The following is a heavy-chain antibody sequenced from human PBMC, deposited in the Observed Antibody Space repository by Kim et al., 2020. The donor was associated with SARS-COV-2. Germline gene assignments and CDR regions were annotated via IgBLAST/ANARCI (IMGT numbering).Heavy chain of an antibody. CDR3: ARDIVRYYYDSSGYYSPSVYLDY. D-gene: IGHD3-22*01. CDR1: GGSVSSGSYY. V-gene: IGHV4-61*01. CDR2: IYYSGST. Sequence: SETLSLTCTVSGGSVSSGSYYWSWIRQPPGKGLEWIGYIYYSGSTNYNPSLKSRVTISVDTSKNQFSLKLSSVTAADTAVYYCARDIVRYYYDSSGYYSPSVYLDYWGQGTLVTVSS. J-gene: IGHJ4*02.